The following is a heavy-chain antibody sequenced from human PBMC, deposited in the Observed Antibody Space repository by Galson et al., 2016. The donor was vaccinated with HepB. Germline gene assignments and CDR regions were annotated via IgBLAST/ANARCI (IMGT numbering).Heavy chain of an antibody. CDR2: ISSHGRNT. Sequence: SLRLSCAASGFTFSKYVMHWVRQAPGKGLEYVSVISSHGRNTYYADSVKGRFTISRDNTKNSLYMQMNRLRAEDTAVYYCVRDQFGDYYYGMDVWGQGTTVTVSS. CDR1: GFTFSKYV. V-gene: IGHV3-64*04. D-gene: IGHD3-16*01. J-gene: IGHJ6*02. CDR3: VRDQFGDYYYGMDV.